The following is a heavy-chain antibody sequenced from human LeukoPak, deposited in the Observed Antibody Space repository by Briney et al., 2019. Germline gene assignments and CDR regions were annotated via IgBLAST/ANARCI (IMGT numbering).Heavy chain of an antibody. CDR1: GGVFSDYP. CDR3: AGDFYGSGSYRPAFDY. Sequence: SVKVSCKTSGGVFSDYPVSWVRLAPGQGLEWMGGIIPVFGTTTYAPKFQGRVSLSIHESAGTAYMELSDLTFEDTAIHYCAGDFYGSGSYRPAFDYWGQGTLVTVSS. D-gene: IGHD3-10*01. V-gene: IGHV1-69*05. J-gene: IGHJ4*02. CDR2: IIPVFGTT.